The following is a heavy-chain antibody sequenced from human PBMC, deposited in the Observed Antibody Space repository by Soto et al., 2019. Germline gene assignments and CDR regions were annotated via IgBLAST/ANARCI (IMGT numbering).Heavy chain of an antibody. CDR1: GFTFSTYA. Sequence: GWSLRLSCAASGFTFSTYAMGWVRQAPGKGLEWLSAISGIGGSTYYADSVKGRFTISRDSSKNTLYLQMDSLRAEDTAVYYCAKGITGRYYLSDYWGLGTLVTVSA. D-gene: IGHD1-26*01. J-gene: IGHJ4*02. CDR2: ISGIGGST. V-gene: IGHV3-23*01. CDR3: AKGITGRYYLSDY.